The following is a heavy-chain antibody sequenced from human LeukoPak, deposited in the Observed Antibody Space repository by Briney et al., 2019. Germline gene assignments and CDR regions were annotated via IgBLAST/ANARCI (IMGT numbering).Heavy chain of an antibody. CDR3: ARGERQWLAKWGWFDP. Sequence: SQTLSLTCTVSGGSISSGDYYWGWIRQPPGKGLEWIGTIYYTGSTDYNPSLKSRVTISVDMSKNQFSLKLSSVTAADTAVYYCARGERQWLAKWGWFDPWGQGTLVTVSS. CDR2: IYYTGST. D-gene: IGHD6-19*01. CDR1: GGSISSGDYY. V-gene: IGHV4-39*01. J-gene: IGHJ5*02.